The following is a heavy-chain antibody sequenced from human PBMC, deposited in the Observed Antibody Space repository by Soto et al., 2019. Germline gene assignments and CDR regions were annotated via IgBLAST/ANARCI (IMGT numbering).Heavy chain of an antibody. Sequence: SETQSLSYAVDCGSFSGYYWSLIRQPPGKVLEWIWEINHSGSTNYNPSLKGRVTISVDTSNNQFSLKLSSVTAADTAVYYCARRVHDAFNIWGQGTMVTVS. CDR3: ARRVHDAFNI. CDR2: INHSGST. D-gene: IGHD1-1*01. CDR1: CGSFSGYY. J-gene: IGHJ3*02. V-gene: IGHV4-34*01.